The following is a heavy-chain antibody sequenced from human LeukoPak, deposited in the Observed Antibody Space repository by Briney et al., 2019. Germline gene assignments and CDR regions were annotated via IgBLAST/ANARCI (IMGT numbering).Heavy chain of an antibody. CDR2: VYYNGDI. D-gene: IGHD3-22*01. CDR3: ATTWHYDSRGYLFED. V-gene: IGHV4-59*01. CDR1: GGPISTCY. Sequence: SETLSLTCCVSGGPISTCYWSWLRQSPGKGLEWIAYVYYNGDILYNPSLKSRVSISLDTSKNQVSLSVTSVTAADTAVYFCATTWHYDSRGYLFEDWGHGTRVTVSS. J-gene: IGHJ4*01.